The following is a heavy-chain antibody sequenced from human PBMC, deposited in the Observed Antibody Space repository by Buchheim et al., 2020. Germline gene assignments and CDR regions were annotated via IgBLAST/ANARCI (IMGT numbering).Heavy chain of an antibody. CDR1: GFTFSSYW. CDR2: INSDASST. D-gene: IGHD5-12*01. Sequence: EVQLVESGGGLVQPGGSLRLFCAVSGFTFSSYWMHWVRQAPGKGLVWFSRINSDASSTSYADSVKGRSTLSRDTAKNTLYLQMNSLGADDTAVYYCARVPTRSGYYYGMDVWGQGTT. CDR3: ARVPTRSGYYYGMDV. J-gene: IGHJ6*02. V-gene: IGHV3-74*01.